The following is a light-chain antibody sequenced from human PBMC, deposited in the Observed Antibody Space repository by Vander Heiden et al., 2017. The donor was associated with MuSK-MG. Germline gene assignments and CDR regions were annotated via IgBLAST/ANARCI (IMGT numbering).Light chain of an antibody. J-gene: IGKJ4*01. V-gene: IGKV3-20*01. CDR3: QQDCSSLT. CDR1: QSVSSSY. Sequence: EIVFTQSPGTLSLSPGERATLSCRASQSVSSSYLAWYQQKPGQAPRLLIYGASSRATGIPDRFSGSGSGTDFTLTISRLEPEDFAVYYCQQDCSSLTFGGGTKVEIK. CDR2: GAS.